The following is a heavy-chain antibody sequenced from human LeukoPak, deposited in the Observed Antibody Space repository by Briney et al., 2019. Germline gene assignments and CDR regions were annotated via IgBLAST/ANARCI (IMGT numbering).Heavy chain of an antibody. CDR3: ARRAPHIVVVPAAIRGDYYYYMDV. D-gene: IGHD2-2*02. V-gene: IGHV4-39*01. CDR1: GGSISSSSYY. CDR2: IYYSGST. Sequence: SETLSLTCSVSGGSISSSSYYWGWIRQPPGKGLEWIGSIYYSGSTYYNPSLKSRVTISVDTSKNQFSLKLSSVTAADTAVYYCARRAPHIVVVPAAIRGDYYYYMDVWGKGTTVTVSS. J-gene: IGHJ6*03.